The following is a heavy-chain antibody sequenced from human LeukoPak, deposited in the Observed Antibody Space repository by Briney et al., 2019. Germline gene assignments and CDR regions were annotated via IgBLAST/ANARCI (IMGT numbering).Heavy chain of an antibody. CDR3: ASQDIVATTGAELDY. CDR2: ISSTSRHT. V-gene: IGHV3-21*01. Sequence: PGGSLTLSCAASGSAFRTYAMTWVRQAPARGLEWVSSISSTSRHTYYADSVKGRFTISRENAKNSMYLQMNRLRAEDTAVYYCASQDIVATTGAELDYWGQGTLVTVSS. J-gene: IGHJ4*02. CDR1: GSAFRTYA. D-gene: IGHD5-12*01.